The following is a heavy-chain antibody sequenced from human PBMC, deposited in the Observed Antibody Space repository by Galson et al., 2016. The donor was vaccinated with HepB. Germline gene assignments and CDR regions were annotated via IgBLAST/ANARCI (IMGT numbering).Heavy chain of an antibody. J-gene: IGHJ6*04. CDR3: GRDYPTMTDHYPYHGDV. Sequence: SLRLSCAASGFTLSSSAMTWVRQAPGRGLEWVSAITETGSFAYYADSVRGRFTLSRDTSKNTVYLQMNYLRADDTALYYCGRDYPTMTDHYPYHGDVWGKGTAVTVSS. D-gene: IGHD4-17*01. CDR1: GFTLSSSA. CDR2: ITETGSFA. V-gene: IGHV3-23*01.